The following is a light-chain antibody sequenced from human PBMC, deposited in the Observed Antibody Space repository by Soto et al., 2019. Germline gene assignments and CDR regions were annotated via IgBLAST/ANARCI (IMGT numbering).Light chain of an antibody. CDR1: QSVSSSY. CDR2: GAS. CDR3: QQYGSSPRT. J-gene: IGKJ1*01. Sequence: EIVLTQSPGTLSLSPGERATLSCRASQSVSSSYLAWYQQKPHQAPRLLIFGASTRATGIPDRFSGSGSGTDFTLTISRLEPEDFAVYFCQQYGSSPRTFGQGTKVDIK. V-gene: IGKV3-20*01.